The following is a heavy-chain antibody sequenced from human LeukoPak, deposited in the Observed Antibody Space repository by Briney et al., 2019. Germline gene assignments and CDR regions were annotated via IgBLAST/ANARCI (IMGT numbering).Heavy chain of an antibody. J-gene: IGHJ4*02. CDR2: IYTSGST. V-gene: IGHV4-61*02. CDR3: ARSTYYDFWSGYFDY. CDR1: GGSISSGSYY. Sequence: SETLSLTCTVSGGSISSGSYYWSWIRQPAGKGLEWIGRIYTSGSTNYNPSLKSRVTISVDTSKNQFSLKLSSVTAADTAVYYCARSTYYDFWSGYFDYWGQGTLVTVSS. D-gene: IGHD3-3*01.